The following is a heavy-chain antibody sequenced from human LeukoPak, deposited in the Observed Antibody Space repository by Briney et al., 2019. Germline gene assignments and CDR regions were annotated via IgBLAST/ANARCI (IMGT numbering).Heavy chain of an antibody. CDR2: IHYSGTT. CDR3: ARMGGYSGYATQ. V-gene: IGHV4-59*08. CDR1: GGSISTYY. J-gene: IGHJ4*02. Sequence: SETLSLTCTVSGGSISTYYWSWIRQPPGKGLEWIGYIHYSGTTNYNPSLKNRVTISLDTSKNQFSLNLGSVTAADTAVYFCARMGGYSGYATQWGQGTLVTVSS. D-gene: IGHD5-12*01.